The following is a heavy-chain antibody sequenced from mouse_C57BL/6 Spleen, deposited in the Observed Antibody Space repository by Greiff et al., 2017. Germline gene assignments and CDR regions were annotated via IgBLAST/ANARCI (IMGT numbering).Heavy chain of an antibody. Sequence: QVQLQQSGAELVRPGASVTLSCKASGYTFTDYEMHWVKQTPVHGLEWIGAIDPETGGTAYNQKFKGKAILTADKSSRTAYMELRSLTSEDSAVYYCTRSEYGSSWGYFDYWGQGTTLTVSS. CDR1: GYTFTDYE. D-gene: IGHD1-1*01. V-gene: IGHV1-15*01. CDR3: TRSEYGSSWGYFDY. CDR2: IDPETGGT. J-gene: IGHJ2*01.